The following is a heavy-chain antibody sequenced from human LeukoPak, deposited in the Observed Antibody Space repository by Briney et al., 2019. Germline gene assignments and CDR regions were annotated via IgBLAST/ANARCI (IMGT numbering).Heavy chain of an antibody. CDR1: GFTFSNAW. CDR2: IKSKTDGGTT. J-gene: IGHJ4*02. Sequence: GGSLRLSCAASGFTFSNAWMSWVRQAPGKGLEWVGRIKSKTDGGTTDCAAPVKGRFTISRDDSKNTLYLQMNSLKTEDTAVYYCTTEGGPYCGGDCYFFDYWGQGTLVTVSS. V-gene: IGHV3-15*01. CDR3: TTEGGPYCGGDCYFFDY. D-gene: IGHD2-21*02.